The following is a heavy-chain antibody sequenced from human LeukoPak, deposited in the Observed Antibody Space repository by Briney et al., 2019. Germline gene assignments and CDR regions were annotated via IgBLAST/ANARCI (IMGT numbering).Heavy chain of an antibody. CDR2: IYYSGNT. Sequence: SETLSLTCTVSGDSISTSNSYWGWIRQPPGKGLEWIGSIYYSGNTYYNASLKSRVTISVDTSKNQFSLKLSSVTAADTAVYYCARAFSIAMVRGAYYFDYWGQGTLVTVSS. D-gene: IGHD3-10*01. V-gene: IGHV4-39*07. J-gene: IGHJ4*02. CDR1: GDSISTSNSY. CDR3: ARAFSIAMVRGAYYFDY.